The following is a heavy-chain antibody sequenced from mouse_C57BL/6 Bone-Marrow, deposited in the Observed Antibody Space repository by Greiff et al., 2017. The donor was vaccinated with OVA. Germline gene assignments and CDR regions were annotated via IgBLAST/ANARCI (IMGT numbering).Heavy chain of an antibody. Sequence: EVQLVESGGDLVKPGGSLKLSCAASGFTFSSYGMSWVRQTPDKRLEWVATISSGGSYTYYPDSVKGRFTISRDNAKNTLYLQMSSLKSEDTAMYYCARPSYYSNVFAYWGQGTLVTVSA. J-gene: IGHJ3*01. D-gene: IGHD2-5*01. CDR1: GFTFSSYG. CDR2: ISSGGSYT. CDR3: ARPSYYSNVFAY. V-gene: IGHV5-6*01.